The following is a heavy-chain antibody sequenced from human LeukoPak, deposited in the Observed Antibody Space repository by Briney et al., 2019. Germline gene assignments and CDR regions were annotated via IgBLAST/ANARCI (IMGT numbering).Heavy chain of an antibody. CDR1: GYTFTGYY. CDR2: INPNSGDT. CDR3: ARVDILTGYSYYYYHGMDV. D-gene: IGHD3-9*01. V-gene: IGHV1-2*02. J-gene: IGHJ6*02. Sequence: ASVKVSCKASGYTFTGYYMHWVRQAPGQGLEGMGWINPNSGDTNYAQKFQGRVTMTRDTSISTAYMELSRLRSDDTAVYYCARVDILTGYSYYYYHGMDVWGQGTTVTVSS.